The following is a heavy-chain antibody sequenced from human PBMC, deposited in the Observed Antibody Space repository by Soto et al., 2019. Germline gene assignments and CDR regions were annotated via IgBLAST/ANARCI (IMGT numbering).Heavy chain of an antibody. J-gene: IGHJ6*02. Sequence: SVKVSCKASGGTFSSYAISWVRQAPGQGLEWMGGIIPIFGTANYAQKFQGRVTITADESTSTSYMELSSLRSEDTAVYYCARDLVGRRITGTRDYYYYYGMDVWGQGTTVTVSS. CDR3: ARDLVGRRITGTRDYYYYYGMDV. CDR1: GGTFSSYA. D-gene: IGHD1-20*01. V-gene: IGHV1-69*13. CDR2: IIPIFGTA.